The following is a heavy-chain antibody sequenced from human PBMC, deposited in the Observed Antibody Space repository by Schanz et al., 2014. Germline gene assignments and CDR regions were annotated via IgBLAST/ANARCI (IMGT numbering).Heavy chain of an antibody. CDR3: ARDRRNADLDY. CDR1: GFIFGSSV. J-gene: IGHJ4*02. CDR2: ITGASDHI. V-gene: IGHV3-23*01. D-gene: IGHD1-1*01. Sequence: VHLLESGGGLVEPGGSLRLSCAASGFIFGSSVMAWVRQAPGKGLEWVSGITGASDHIDYAESVKGRFTISRDNAKNSLYLEMNSLRAEDTALYYCARDRRNADLDYWGQGTLVTVSS.